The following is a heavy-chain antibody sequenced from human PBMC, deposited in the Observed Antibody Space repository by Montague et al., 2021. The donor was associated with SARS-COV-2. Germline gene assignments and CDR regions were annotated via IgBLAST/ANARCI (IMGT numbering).Heavy chain of an antibody. CDR1: GFTFSSYA. V-gene: IGHV3-23*01. Sequence: SLRLSCAASGFTFSSYAMSWVRQAPGKGLEWVSAISGSGGSTYYADSAKGRFTISRDNSKNTLYLQVNSLRAEDTAVYYCAKEGVLWFGELSEDLPDYWGQGTLVTVSS. D-gene: IGHD3-10*01. CDR2: ISGSGGST. J-gene: IGHJ4*02. CDR3: AKEGVLWFGELSEDLPDY.